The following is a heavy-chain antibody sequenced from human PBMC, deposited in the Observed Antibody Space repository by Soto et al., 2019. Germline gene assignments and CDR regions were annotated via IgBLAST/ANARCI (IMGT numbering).Heavy chain of an antibody. D-gene: IGHD6-6*01. Sequence: EQLVESGGGLVQPGGSLRLSCAASGFTFSDYEINWVRQAPGKGLEWVSYISSSGNTMYYADSVKGRFTISRDNSKKSLYLQMNSLRADDTAVYYCAREGGTSSRNYLYYYGMDVWGRGTTVTVS. V-gene: IGHV3-48*03. CDR3: AREGGTSSRNYLYYYGMDV. CDR2: ISSSGNTM. J-gene: IGHJ6*02. CDR1: GFTFSDYE.